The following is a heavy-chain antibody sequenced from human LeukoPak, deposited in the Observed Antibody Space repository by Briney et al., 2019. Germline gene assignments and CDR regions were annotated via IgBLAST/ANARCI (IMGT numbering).Heavy chain of an antibody. CDR2: IYTSGST. Sequence: SETLSLTCTVSGGSISSGSYYWSWIRRPAGKGLEWIGRIYTSGSTNYNPSLKSRVTISVDTSKKQFSLKLSSVTAADTAVYYCAIQRDGDYDFWSGYYDYWGQGTLVTVSS. J-gene: IGHJ4*02. D-gene: IGHD3-3*01. V-gene: IGHV4-61*02. CDR3: AIQRDGDYDFWSGYYDY. CDR1: GGSISSGSYY.